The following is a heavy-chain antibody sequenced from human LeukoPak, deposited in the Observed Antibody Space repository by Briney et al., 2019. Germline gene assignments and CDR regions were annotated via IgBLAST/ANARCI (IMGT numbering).Heavy chain of an antibody. CDR3: ARHSGYSSGWYSRMANFDY. D-gene: IGHD6-19*01. J-gene: IGHJ4*02. Sequence: SETLSLTCTVSGGSISSSSYYWGWIRQPPGKELEWIGRIYYSGSTYYNPSLKSRVTISVDTSKNQFSLKLSSVTAADTAVYYCARHSGYSSGWYSRMANFDYWGQGTLVPVSS. V-gene: IGHV4-39*01. CDR2: IYYSGST. CDR1: GGSISSSSYY.